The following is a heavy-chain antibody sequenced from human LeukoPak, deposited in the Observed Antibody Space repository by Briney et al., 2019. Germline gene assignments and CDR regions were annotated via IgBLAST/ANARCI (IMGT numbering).Heavy chain of an antibody. Sequence: GGSLRLSCAASGFTFSSYATSWVRQTAGKGLEWVSAISGGGDITYYADSVKGRFTISRDNSKDTLFLQMHSLRPGDTAVYYCVREDTPATANYWGQGTLVTISS. CDR3: VREDTPATANY. CDR1: GFTFSSYA. CDR2: ISGGGDIT. V-gene: IGHV3-23*01. D-gene: IGHD2-21*02. J-gene: IGHJ4*02.